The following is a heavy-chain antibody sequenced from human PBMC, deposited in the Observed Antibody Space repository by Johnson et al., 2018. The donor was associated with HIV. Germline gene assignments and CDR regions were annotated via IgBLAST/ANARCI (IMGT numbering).Heavy chain of an antibody. V-gene: IGHV3-30*02. J-gene: IGHJ3*02. Sequence: QVQLVESGGGLVQPGGSLRLSSAASGFTFSSYGMHWVRQAPGEGLDWVAFISRDGGTEYYADSVKGRFAISRDNAKSTLYLLMNYLTPEDTAMYYCAVGIQLWFASEGDAFDIWGQGAMVSVSS. CDR3: AVGIQLWFASEGDAFDI. CDR1: GFTFSSYG. D-gene: IGHD5-18*01. CDR2: ISRDGGTE.